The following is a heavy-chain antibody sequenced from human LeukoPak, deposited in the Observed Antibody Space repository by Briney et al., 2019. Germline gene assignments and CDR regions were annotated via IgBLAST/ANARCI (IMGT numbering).Heavy chain of an antibody. J-gene: IGHJ4*02. V-gene: IGHV1-24*01. D-gene: IGHD5-18*01. CDR1: GPSLSELS. CDR2: FDVIDSET. CDR3: AAGRPYSLLDY. Sequence: ASVKVSCTVSGPSLSELSLYGVRQAPGKGLEWMGGFDVIDSETFYAQKFQGRVTMTEDSSTDTAYMELRSLTSDDTALYYCAAGRPYSLLDYWGQGTLVTVSS.